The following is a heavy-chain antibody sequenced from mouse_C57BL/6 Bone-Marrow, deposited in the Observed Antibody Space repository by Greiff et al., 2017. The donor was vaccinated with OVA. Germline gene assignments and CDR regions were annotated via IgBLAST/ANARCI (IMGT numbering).Heavy chain of an antibody. CDR1: GFNIKDDY. V-gene: IGHV14-4*01. CDR3: TAGLRRAMDY. J-gene: IGHJ4*01. CDR2: IDPENGDT. D-gene: IGHD2-4*01. Sequence: LQQSGAELVRPGASVKLSCTASGFNIKDDYMHWVKQRPEQGLEWIGWIDPENGDTEYASKFQGKATITADTSSNTAYLQLSSLTSEDTAVYYCTAGLRRAMDYWGQGTSVTVSS.